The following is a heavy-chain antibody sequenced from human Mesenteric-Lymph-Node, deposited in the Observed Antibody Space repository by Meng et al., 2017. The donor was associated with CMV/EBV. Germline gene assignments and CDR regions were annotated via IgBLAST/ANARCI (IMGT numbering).Heavy chain of an antibody. D-gene: IGHD3-22*01. CDR1: GLTFSSYS. CDR2: ISYDATTK. CDR3: ARGPYYYDTSGRPYYYGMDV. J-gene: IGHJ6*02. Sequence: GGSLRLSCAASGLTFSSYSMHWVRRAPGKGLEWVAVISYDATTKYYADSVKGRFTISRDNSKNTLYLQMDSLRAEDTALYYCARGPYYYDTSGRPYYYGMDVWGQGTTVTVSS. V-gene: IGHV3-30-3*01.